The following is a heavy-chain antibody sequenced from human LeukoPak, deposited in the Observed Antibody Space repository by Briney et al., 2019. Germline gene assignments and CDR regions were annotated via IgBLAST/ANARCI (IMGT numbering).Heavy chain of an antibody. CDR3: ARVTNRQHPRLDY. V-gene: IGHV7-4-1*02. J-gene: IGHJ4*02. D-gene: IGHD1-14*01. CDR2: INTNTGNP. CDR1: GYTFTTYA. Sequence: ASVKVSCKASGYTFTTYALNWVRQAPGQGLEWMGWINTNTGNPTYAQGFTGRFVFSLDTSVSTAYLQISSLKAEDTAVYYCARVTNRQHPRLDYWGQGTLATVSS.